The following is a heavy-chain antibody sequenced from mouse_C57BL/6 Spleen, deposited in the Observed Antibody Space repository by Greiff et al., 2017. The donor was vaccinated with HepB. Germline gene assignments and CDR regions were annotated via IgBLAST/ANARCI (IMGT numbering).Heavy chain of an antibody. Sequence: QVQLQQSGAELVRPGTSVKLSCKASGYTFTSYWMHWVKQRPGQGLEWIGVIDPSDSYTNYNQKFKGKATLTVDTSSSTAYMQLSSLTSEDSAVYYCARDPHYYYGSSYWYFDVWGTGTTVTVSS. CDR1: GYTFTSYW. J-gene: IGHJ1*03. CDR3: ARDPHYYYGSSYWYFDV. CDR2: IDPSDSYT. D-gene: IGHD1-1*01. V-gene: IGHV1-59*01.